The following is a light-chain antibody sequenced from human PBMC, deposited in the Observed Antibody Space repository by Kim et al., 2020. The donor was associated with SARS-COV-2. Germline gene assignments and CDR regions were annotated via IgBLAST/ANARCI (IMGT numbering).Light chain of an antibody. Sequence: VAPGKTARITCGGNNIGTKNVHWYQQKPGQAPVLVIYYDTERPSGIPERFSGSNSGNTATLTINGVEPGDEADYYCQLWDDISEQVFGGGTQLTVL. CDR2: YDT. CDR3: QLWDDISEQV. V-gene: IGLV3-21*04. CDR1: NIGTKN. J-gene: IGLJ2*01.